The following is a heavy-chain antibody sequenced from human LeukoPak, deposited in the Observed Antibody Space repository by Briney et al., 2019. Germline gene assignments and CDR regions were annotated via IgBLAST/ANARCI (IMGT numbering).Heavy chain of an antibody. CDR1: GYTFTGYY. Sequence: ASVKVSCKASGYTFTGYYMHWVRQAPRHGLEWMGRIKPNSGGTNYAQKFQGRVTMTRDTTISKAYMELSRPRYNDTVLYSCALDICLSKDTSPGYWGQGTLVTVSS. CDR3: ALDICLSKDTSPGY. D-gene: IGHD5-18*01. V-gene: IGHV1-2*05. CDR2: IKPNSGGT. J-gene: IGHJ4*02.